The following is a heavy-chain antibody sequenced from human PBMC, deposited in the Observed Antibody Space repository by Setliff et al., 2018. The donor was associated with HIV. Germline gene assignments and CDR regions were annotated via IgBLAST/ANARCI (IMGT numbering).Heavy chain of an antibody. J-gene: IGHJ5*02. CDR1: GFTFSRYW. CDR3: AAQCLCQTGGS. V-gene: IGHV3-7*03. CDR2: RKEDGSEK. D-gene: IGHD2-8*02. Sequence: GGSLRLSCAASGFTFSRYWMSWVRQAPGKGPELVANRKEDGSEKYYVDSVKGRFTISRDNTKNSLYLQMNSRRAEDTVVYYCAAQCLCQTGGSWGQGTLVTVSS.